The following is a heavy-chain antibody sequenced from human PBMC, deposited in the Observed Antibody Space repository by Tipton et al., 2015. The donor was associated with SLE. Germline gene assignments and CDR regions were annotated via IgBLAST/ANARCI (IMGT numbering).Heavy chain of an antibody. Sequence: SLRLSCPFTLRRCGMHWVRQVTGKGLEWVATLWYDGSKTYYADSAKGRFTISRDTSKKTLYLLMNSLRAEDTAVYYCARDENHDNTGLGPFDIWGQGTMVTVSS. V-gene: IGHV3-33*01. D-gene: IGHD3-22*01. CDR2: LWYDGSKT. CDR3: ARDENHDNTGLGPFDI. J-gene: IGHJ3*02. CDR1: FTLRRCG.